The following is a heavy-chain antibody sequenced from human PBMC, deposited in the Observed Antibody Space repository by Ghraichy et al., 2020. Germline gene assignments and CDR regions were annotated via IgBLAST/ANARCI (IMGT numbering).Heavy chain of an antibody. Sequence: GGSLRLSCAASGFTFSSYGMHWVRQAPGKGLEWVAFIRYDGSNKYYADSVKGRFTISRDNSKNTLYLQMNSLRAEDTAVYYCAKDPLSSSGSYMGSVYWGQGTLVTVSS. CDR1: GFTFSSYG. J-gene: IGHJ4*02. CDR2: IRYDGSNK. V-gene: IGHV3-30*02. D-gene: IGHD1-26*01. CDR3: AKDPLSSSGSYMGSVY.